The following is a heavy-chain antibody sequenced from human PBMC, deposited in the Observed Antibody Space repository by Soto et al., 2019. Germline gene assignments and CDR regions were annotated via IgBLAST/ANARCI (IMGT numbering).Heavy chain of an antibody. Sequence: QVQLVPSGAEVKKPGTSVNVSCTASGYTFASYAISWMRLAPGQGLEWLGGISAYNGNTNYAQKLQGRVTMTTYTSTSTAYMELRSLRSDDTAVYCIARDPPPTDDWGQGTMVTVSS. V-gene: IGHV1-18*01. CDR1: GYTFASYA. CDR2: ISAYNGNT. J-gene: IGHJ4*02. CDR3: ARDPPPTDD.